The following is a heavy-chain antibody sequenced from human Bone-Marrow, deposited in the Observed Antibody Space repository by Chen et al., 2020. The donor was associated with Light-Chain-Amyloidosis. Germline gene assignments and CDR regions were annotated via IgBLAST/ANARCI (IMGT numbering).Heavy chain of an antibody. CDR1: GFTFGDYA. Sequence: EVQLVESGGGLVQPGRSLRLSCTASGFTFGDYAMSWVSQAPGKGLEWVGFIRSKAYGGTTEYAASVKGRFTISRDDSKSIAYLQMNSLKTEDTAVYYCTRDVPSKARFLEWVGFDPWGQGTLVTVSS. V-gene: IGHV3-49*04. CDR2: IRSKAYGGTT. D-gene: IGHD3-3*01. CDR3: TRDVPSKARFLEWVGFDP. J-gene: IGHJ5*02.